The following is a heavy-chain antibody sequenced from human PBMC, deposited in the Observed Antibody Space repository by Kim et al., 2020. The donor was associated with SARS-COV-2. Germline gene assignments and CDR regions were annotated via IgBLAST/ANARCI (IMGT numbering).Heavy chain of an antibody. Sequence: GGSLRLSCAGSGFSFSAYSMNWVRQAPGKGLEWVSSISSTSSYKSYGDSVKGRFTISRDNAKKSVFLQMNSLRAEDTAVYYCARDFPDGFKFISFDSWGQGTLVTVSS. D-gene: IGHD3-10*01. CDR3: ARDFPDGFKFISFDS. CDR2: ISSTSSYK. J-gene: IGHJ4*02. V-gene: IGHV3-21*01. CDR1: GFSFSAYS.